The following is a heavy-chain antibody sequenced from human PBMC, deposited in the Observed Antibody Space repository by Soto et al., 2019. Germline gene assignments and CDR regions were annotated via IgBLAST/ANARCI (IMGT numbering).Heavy chain of an antibody. Sequence: YWSWIRQPPGKGLEWIGYIYYSGSTYYNPSLKSRVTISVDTSKNQFSLKLSSVTAADTAVYYCARDVLAAAGPSSYYFDYWGQGTLVTVSS. CDR3: ARDVLAAAGPSSYYFDY. J-gene: IGHJ4*02. V-gene: IGHV4-30-4*01. CDR2: IYYSGST. D-gene: IGHD6-13*01. CDR1: Y.